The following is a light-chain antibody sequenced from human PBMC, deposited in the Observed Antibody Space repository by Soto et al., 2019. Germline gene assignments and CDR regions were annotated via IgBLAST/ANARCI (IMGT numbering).Light chain of an antibody. CDR2: AAS. Sequence: DLQMTQSPSSLSASVGDRVTITCRASQGTSNYLAWSQQKPGKVPKLLIYAASTLPSGVPSRFSGSGSGTDFTLTISSLQPEDVATYACQKYNSAPFTFGPMSKMYI. J-gene: IGKJ3*01. CDR3: QKYNSAPFT. V-gene: IGKV1-27*01. CDR1: QGTSNY.